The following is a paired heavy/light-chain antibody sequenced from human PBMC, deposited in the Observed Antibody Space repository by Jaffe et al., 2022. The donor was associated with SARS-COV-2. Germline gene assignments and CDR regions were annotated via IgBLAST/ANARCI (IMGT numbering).Heavy chain of an antibody. CDR3: ATPTGTRNFYYNGMDV. D-gene: IGHD4-4*01. CDR1: GDSISRGSYY. CDR2: IYTSGST. V-gene: IGHV4-61*02. J-gene: IGHJ6*02. Sequence: QVQLQESGPGLVKPSQTLSLTCTVSGDSISRGSYYWNWIRQPAGKGLEWIGRIYTSGSTNYNPSLEGRVTISMDTSKNQISLRLSSATAADTAVYYCATPTGTRNFYYNGMDVWGQGTTVTVSS.
Light chain of an antibody. CDR2: GAL. CDR3: QQSHTIPHT. V-gene: IGKV1-39*01. J-gene: IGKJ2*01. Sequence: DIQMTQSPSSLSASVGDRVTITCRASQSISSYLNWYQQKPGKAPNLLIYGALSLQSGVPSRFSGSGSGTDFTLTISSLQPEDFATYFCQQSHTIPHTFGQGTKLEIK. CDR1: QSISSY.